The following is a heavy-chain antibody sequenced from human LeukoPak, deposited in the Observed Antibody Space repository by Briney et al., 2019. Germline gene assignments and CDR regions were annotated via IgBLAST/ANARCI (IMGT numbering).Heavy chain of an antibody. CDR3: ARGDDILTGYPVGY. Sequence: ASVKVSCKASGYTFTGYYMHWVRQAPGQGLEWMGWVNPNSGGTNYAQKFQGRVTMTRDTSISTAYMELSRLRSDDTAVYYCARGDDILTGYPVGYWGQGTLVTVSS. V-gene: IGHV1-2*02. D-gene: IGHD3-9*01. CDR1: GYTFTGYY. J-gene: IGHJ4*02. CDR2: VNPNSGGT.